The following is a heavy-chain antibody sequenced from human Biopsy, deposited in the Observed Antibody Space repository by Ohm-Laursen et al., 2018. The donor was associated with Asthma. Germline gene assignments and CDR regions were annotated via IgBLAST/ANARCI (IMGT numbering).Heavy chain of an antibody. CDR3: AKGEWELLEANFDY. D-gene: IGHD1-26*01. CDR1: GFTFDDYA. Sequence: SLRLSCAAPGFTFDDYAMHWVRQAPGKGLEWVSGISWNSGSIGYADAVKGRFTISRDNAKNSLYLQMNSLRAEDTALYYCAKGEWELLEANFDYWGQGTLVTVSS. CDR2: ISWNSGSI. V-gene: IGHV3-9*01. J-gene: IGHJ4*02.